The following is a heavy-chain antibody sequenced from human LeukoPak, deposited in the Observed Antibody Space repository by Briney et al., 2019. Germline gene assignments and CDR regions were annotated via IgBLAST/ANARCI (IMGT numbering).Heavy chain of an antibody. Sequence: SGGSLRLSCAASGFPFHNYWMTWVRQAPGKGLVWVSRIKSDGSTNYADSVKGRFTISRDNAKNTVSLQMNSLRPEDTGVYYCARAPSEIGGYYPEYFRHWGQGTLVTVSS. CDR1: GFPFHNYW. V-gene: IGHV3-74*01. CDR2: IKSDGST. CDR3: ARAPSEIGGYYPEYFRH. J-gene: IGHJ1*01. D-gene: IGHD3-22*01.